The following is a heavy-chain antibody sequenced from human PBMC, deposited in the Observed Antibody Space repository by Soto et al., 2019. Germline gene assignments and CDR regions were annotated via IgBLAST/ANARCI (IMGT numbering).Heavy chain of an antibody. CDR3: ARVRPRPYYDFWREMVYYYGIEV. CDR2: INHSGST. Sequence: ETLSLTCAVYVGSFSGYYWSLIRQPPGKGLEWIGEINHSGSTNYNPSLKIRVTISVYTSKNHFSLKLSSVTAADTAVYYCARVRPRPYYDFWREMVYYYGIEVWGQETTVTVSS. V-gene: IGHV4-34*01. CDR1: VGSFSGYY. J-gene: IGHJ6*02. D-gene: IGHD3-3*01.